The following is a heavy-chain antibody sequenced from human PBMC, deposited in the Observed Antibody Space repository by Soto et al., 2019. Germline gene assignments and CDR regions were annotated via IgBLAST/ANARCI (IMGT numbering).Heavy chain of an antibody. D-gene: IGHD4-17*01. CDR2: IYYTGST. Sequence: SKTLSLTCTITGASITSSSYYWGWIRQPPGKGLEWVGSIYYTGSTYYNPSLKSRVTISVDTSKNQFSLILTSLTAADTAVYYCARQADRAPTVVRFWGQGTLVTVS. CDR3: ARQADRAPTVVRF. J-gene: IGHJ4*02. CDR1: GASITSSSYY. V-gene: IGHV4-39*01.